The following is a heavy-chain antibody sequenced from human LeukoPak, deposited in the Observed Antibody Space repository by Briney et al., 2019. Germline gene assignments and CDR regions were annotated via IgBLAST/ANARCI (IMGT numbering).Heavy chain of an antibody. Sequence: GSSVKVSCKASGYTFTYRYLHWVRQAPGQALEWMGWITPFNGNTNYAQKFQDRVTITRDRSMSTAYMELRSLRSADTAMYYCASWREPLGAFDVWGQGTMVTVSS. V-gene: IGHV1-45*02. J-gene: IGHJ3*01. CDR2: ITPFNGNT. CDR1: GYTFTYRY. CDR3: ASWREPLGAFDV. D-gene: IGHD1-26*01.